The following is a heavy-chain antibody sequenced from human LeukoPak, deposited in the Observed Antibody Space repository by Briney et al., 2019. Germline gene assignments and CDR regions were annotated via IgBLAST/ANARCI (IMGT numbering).Heavy chain of an antibody. CDR3: ARGEFGVTIFSC. V-gene: IGHV4-61*02. J-gene: IGHJ4*02. D-gene: IGHD3-16*01. Sequence: SQTLSLTCTVSGGSIASGSYFWSWIRQPAGKGLEWIGRISTSGSTDYNPSLKSRITISVDTSKNQFSLKLNSVTAADTAVYFCARGEFGVTIFSCWGQGTLVTVSS. CDR2: ISTSGST. CDR1: GGSIASGSYF.